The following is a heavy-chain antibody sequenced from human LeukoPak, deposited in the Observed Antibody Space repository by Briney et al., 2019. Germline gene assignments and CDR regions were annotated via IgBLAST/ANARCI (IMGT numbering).Heavy chain of an antibody. CDR3: AKDPLQYGSGSYYFDY. CDR2: IWYDGNNK. D-gene: IGHD3-10*01. CDR1: GFSLSSCG. V-gene: IGHV3-30*02. J-gene: IGHJ4*02. Sequence: PRGSRRLSCAPSGFSLSSCGMHWVRQAPGKGLEWVALIWYDGNNKYYADSVKGRFTISRDSSKNTLYLQMNSLRAEDTAVYYCAKDPLQYGSGSYYFDYWGQGTLVTVSS.